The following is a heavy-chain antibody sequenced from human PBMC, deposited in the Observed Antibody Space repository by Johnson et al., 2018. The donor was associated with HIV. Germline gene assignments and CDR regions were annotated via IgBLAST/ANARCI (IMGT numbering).Heavy chain of an antibody. CDR1: GFTFSSFG. Sequence: QVRLVESGGGVVQPGRSVRLSCAASGFTFSSFGMHWVRQASGKGLEWVAVIWYDGSEKYYVDSVKGRFTISRDNAKNSLYLQMNSLRPDDTAVYYCARGGSSWYLRAFDIWGQGTMVTVSS. CDR3: ARGGSSWYLRAFDI. V-gene: IGHV3-33*01. CDR2: IWYDGSEK. J-gene: IGHJ3*02. D-gene: IGHD6-13*01.